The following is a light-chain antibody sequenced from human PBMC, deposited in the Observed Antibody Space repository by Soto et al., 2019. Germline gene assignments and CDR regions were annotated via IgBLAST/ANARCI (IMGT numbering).Light chain of an antibody. CDR2: AAS. V-gene: IGKV3-20*01. Sequence: EIVLTQSPGTLSLSPGERATISCRASQSVSSNYLAWYQQKPGQAPRLLIYAASNRASGIPDRFGGSGSGTDFNLTVSRLEPEDLSVYYCQQYGSAPWTVGQGTKVEI. J-gene: IGKJ1*01. CDR3: QQYGSAPWT. CDR1: QSVSSNY.